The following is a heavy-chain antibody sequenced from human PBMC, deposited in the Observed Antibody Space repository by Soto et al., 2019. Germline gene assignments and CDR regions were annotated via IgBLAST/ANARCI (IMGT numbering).Heavy chain of an antibody. J-gene: IGHJ4*02. D-gene: IGHD2-15*01. CDR1: GGTFSSYT. CDR2: IIPILGIA. Sequence: ASVKVSCKASGGTFSSYTISWVRQAPGQGLEWMGRIIPILGIANYAQKFQGRVTITADKSTSTAYMELSSLRSEDTAVYYCAREGPYCSGGSCHFDYWGQGTLVTVSS. CDR3: AREGPYCSGGSCHFDY. V-gene: IGHV1-69*04.